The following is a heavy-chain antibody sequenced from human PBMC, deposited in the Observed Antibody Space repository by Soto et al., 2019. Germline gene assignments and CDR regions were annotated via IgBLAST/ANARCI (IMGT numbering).Heavy chain of an antibody. CDR3: ERESRGATDPLDYYYFYMDV. J-gene: IGHJ6*03. Sequence: QVQLVQSGAEVRKPGASVTVSCRSSGDSFNDYYIHWVRQAPGQGFEWMGWINPNGGVTKYAQKFQGWVSMTRDTFIRTVYMQLSRLRSDDTAVYYCERESRGATDPLDYYYFYMDVWGTGTTVTVSS. CDR1: GDSFNDYY. CDR2: INPNGGVT. D-gene: IGHD5-12*01. V-gene: IGHV1-2*04.